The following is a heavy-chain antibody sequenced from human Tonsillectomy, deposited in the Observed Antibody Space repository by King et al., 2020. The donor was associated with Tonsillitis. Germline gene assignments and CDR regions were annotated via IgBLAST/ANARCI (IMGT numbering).Heavy chain of an antibody. J-gene: IGHJ3*02. V-gene: IGHV3-33*06. CDR1: GFTFSDYG. Sequence: VQLVESGGGVVQPGRSLRLSCAASGFTFSDYGMHWVRQAPGKGLECVATLSHDGSAKYYADSVKGRFTISRDNSKNTLYLRMSSLRAADTAIYYCANLPIDSFDIWGQGPMVTVSS. CDR3: ANLPIDSFDI. CDR2: LSHDGSAK.